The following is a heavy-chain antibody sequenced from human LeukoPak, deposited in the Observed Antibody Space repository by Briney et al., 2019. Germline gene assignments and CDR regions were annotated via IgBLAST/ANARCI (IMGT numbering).Heavy chain of an antibody. D-gene: IGHD3-16*01. CDR3: AKPLSRRGLFDY. CDR1: GFTFSSYG. J-gene: IGHJ4*02. Sequence: GGSLRLSCAASGFTFSSYGMHWVRQAPGKGLEWVAVISYDGSNKYYADSVKGRFTISRDNSKNTLYLQMNSLRAEDTAVYYCAKPLSRRGLFDYWGQGTLVSVSS. CDR2: ISYDGSNK. V-gene: IGHV3-30*18.